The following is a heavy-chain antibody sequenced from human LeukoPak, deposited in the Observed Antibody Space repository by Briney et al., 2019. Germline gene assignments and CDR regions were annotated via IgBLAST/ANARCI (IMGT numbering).Heavy chain of an antibody. Sequence: GGSLRLSCAASGFTFSSYAMSWVRQAPGKGLEWVSGISGSGGSTYYADSVKGRFTISRDNSKNTLYLQMNSLRAEDTAVYYCVGYDILTGYYYWGQGTLVTVSS. CDR1: GFTFSSYA. CDR2: ISGSGGST. V-gene: IGHV3-23*01. D-gene: IGHD3-9*01. CDR3: VGYDILTGYYY. J-gene: IGHJ4*02.